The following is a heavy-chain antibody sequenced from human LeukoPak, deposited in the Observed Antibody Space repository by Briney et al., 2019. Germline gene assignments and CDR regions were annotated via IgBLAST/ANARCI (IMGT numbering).Heavy chain of an antibody. CDR3: AREGSRDSYGRPLHTDC. Sequence: TPSETLSLTCAVYGGFFSGYYWSWIRQPPGKGLEWIGEINHSGSTNYNPSLKSRVTISIDTSNNQFSPKLSSVTAADTAVYYCAREGSRDSYGRPLHTDCWGQGTLVTVSS. J-gene: IGHJ4*02. CDR1: GGFFSGYY. V-gene: IGHV4-34*01. CDR2: INHSGST. D-gene: IGHD5-18*01.